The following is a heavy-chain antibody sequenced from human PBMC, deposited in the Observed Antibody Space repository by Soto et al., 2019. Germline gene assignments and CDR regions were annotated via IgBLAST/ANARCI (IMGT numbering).Heavy chain of an antibody. Sequence: QVQLQESGPGLVKPSQTLSLTCTVSGGSISNGYYYWSWVRQNPGKGLEWIGHIYHSGRTYYNPSLKSLVTISVDTSKNQFSLNLSSVTAADTAVYYCARWVEVSLDYFDSWGQGTPVTVSS. D-gene: IGHD2-15*01. CDR3: ARWVEVSLDYFDS. CDR2: IYHSGRT. J-gene: IGHJ4*02. V-gene: IGHV4-31*01. CDR1: GGSISNGYYY.